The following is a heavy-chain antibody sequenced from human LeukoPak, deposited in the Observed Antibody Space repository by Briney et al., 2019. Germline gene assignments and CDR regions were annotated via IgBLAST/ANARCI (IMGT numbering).Heavy chain of an antibody. Sequence: PGRSLRLSCGASGFTFSSNGMHWVRQAPGKGLEWVAVIWYDGSNKYYADSVKGRFTISRDNSKNTLYLQMNSLRAEDTAVYYCARDLYYYDSSGEYWGQGTLVTVSS. CDR3: ARDLYYYDSSGEY. CDR2: IWYDGSNK. D-gene: IGHD3-22*01. J-gene: IGHJ4*02. V-gene: IGHV3-33*01. CDR1: GFTFSSNG.